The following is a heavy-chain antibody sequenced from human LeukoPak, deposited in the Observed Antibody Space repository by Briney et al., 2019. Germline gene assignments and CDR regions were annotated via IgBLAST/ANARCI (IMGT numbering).Heavy chain of an antibody. V-gene: IGHV4-59*01. CDR3: ARVLGTTNSPYAAFDI. CDR1: GGSISSYY. CDR2: IYYSGST. J-gene: IGHJ3*02. D-gene: IGHD1-7*01. Sequence: PSETLSLTCTVSGGSISSYYWSWIRQPPGKGLEWIGYIYYSGSTNYNPSLRSRVTISVDTSKNTFSLNVSSVTAAATAVYYCARVLGTTNSPYAAFDIWGQGTMATVSS.